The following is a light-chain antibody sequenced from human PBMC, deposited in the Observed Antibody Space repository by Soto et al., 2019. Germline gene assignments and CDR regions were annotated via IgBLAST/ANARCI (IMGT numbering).Light chain of an antibody. CDR1: QSISSY. V-gene: IGKV1-39*01. J-gene: IGKJ1*01. CDR3: QQSYSTPRT. Sequence: DIQMTQSPSSLSASVGDRVTITCRASQSISSYLNWYQQKPGKAPKLLIYAASSLQSGVPSRFSGNGSGTDFTLTISSLLPEDFATYYCQQSYSTPRTFGQGTKVEIK. CDR2: AAS.